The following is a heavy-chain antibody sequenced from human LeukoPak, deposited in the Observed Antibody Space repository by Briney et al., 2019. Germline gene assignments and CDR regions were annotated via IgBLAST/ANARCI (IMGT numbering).Heavy chain of an antibody. CDR2: ISDSDANK. CDR3: AKDVRVGGGGMDV. V-gene: IGHV3-23*01. Sequence: GGSLRLSCAASGFTFSTYAMTWVRQAPGKGLEWVSLISDSDANKHYADSVKGRFTISRDNSKNTVSLQMNSLRAEDTAVYYCAKDVRVGGGGMDVWGQGTPVTVSS. CDR1: GFTFSTYA. D-gene: IGHD1-26*01. J-gene: IGHJ6*02.